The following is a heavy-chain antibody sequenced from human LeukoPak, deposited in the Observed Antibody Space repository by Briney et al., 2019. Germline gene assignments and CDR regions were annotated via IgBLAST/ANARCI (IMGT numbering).Heavy chain of an antibody. J-gene: IGHJ4*02. D-gene: IGHD3-10*01. Sequence: GGSLRLSCVASGFPFSSYWMTWVRQAPGKGLEWVANIKQDGSKKSYVDSVKGRFTISRDNAKNSLYLQMNSLRDEDTAVYYCARDRSASGNYYTYDYWGQGTLVTVSS. CDR1: GFPFSSYW. CDR2: IKQDGSKK. V-gene: IGHV3-7*01. CDR3: ARDRSASGNYYTYDY.